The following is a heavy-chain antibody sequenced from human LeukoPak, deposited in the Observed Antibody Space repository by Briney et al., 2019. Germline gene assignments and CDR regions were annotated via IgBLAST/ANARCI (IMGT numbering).Heavy chain of an antibody. D-gene: IGHD3-22*01. J-gene: IGHJ4*02. CDR2: VSADGTER. CDR3: AKGSSAYGHPTSPLFDF. CDR1: RFALNDYG. V-gene: IGHV3-30*18. Sequence: GGSLRLSCVGSRFALNDYGMHWVRQAPGRGLEWMAVVSADGTERHYADSVKGRFTTSRDNAKNTLFLQMNSLKTEDTAVYYCAKGSSAYGHPTSPLFDFWGQGTLVTVSS.